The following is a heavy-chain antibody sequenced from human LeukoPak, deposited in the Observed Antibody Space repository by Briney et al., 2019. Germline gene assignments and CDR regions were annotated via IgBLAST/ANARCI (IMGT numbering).Heavy chain of an antibody. CDR2: IYHSGST. Sequence: SETLSLTCAVSGGSISSGGYSWSWIRQPPGKGLEWIGYIYHSGSTYYNPSLKSRVTISVDGSKNQFSLKLSSVTAADTAVYYCARARITMVRGVAADWFDPWGQGTLVTVSS. CDR1: GGSISSGGYS. CDR3: ARARITMVRGVAADWFDP. V-gene: IGHV4-30-2*01. D-gene: IGHD3-10*01. J-gene: IGHJ5*02.